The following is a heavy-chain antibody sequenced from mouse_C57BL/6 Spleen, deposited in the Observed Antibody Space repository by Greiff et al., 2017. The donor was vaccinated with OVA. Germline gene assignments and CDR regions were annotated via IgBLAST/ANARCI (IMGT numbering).Heavy chain of an antibody. V-gene: IGHV1-80*01. CDR2: IYPGDGDT. CDR3: ARSGDYDYDYGIAY. D-gene: IGHD2-4*01. CDR1: GYAFSSYW. Sequence: VQLQQSGAELVKPGASVKISCKASGYAFSSYWMNWVKQRPGKGLEWIGQIYPGDGDTNYNGKFKGKATLTADKSSSTAYMQLSSLTSEDSAVYFCARSGDYDYDYGIAYWGQGTLVTVSA. J-gene: IGHJ3*01.